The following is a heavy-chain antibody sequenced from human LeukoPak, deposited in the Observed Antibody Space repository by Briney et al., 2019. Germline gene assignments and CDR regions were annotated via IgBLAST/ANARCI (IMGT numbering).Heavy chain of an antibody. CDR3: ARGGITIFGTIDY. D-gene: IGHD3-3*01. CDR1: GGSISSSSYY. CDR2: IYYSGST. Sequence: SETLSLTCTVSGGSISSSSYYWGWIRQPPGKGLEWIGSIYYSGSTYYNPSLKSRVTISVDTSKNQFSLKLSSVTAADTAVYYCARGGITIFGTIDYWGQGTLVTVSS. J-gene: IGHJ4*02. V-gene: IGHV4-39*07.